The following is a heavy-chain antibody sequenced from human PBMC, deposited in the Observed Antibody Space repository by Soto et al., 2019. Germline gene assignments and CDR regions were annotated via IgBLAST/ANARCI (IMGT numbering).Heavy chain of an antibody. J-gene: IGHJ6*02. CDR3: ATGPPAGFHTWSYYGMDV. V-gene: IGHV4-34*01. Sequence: SETLSLTCAVYGGSFSGYYWSWIRQPPGKGLEWIGEINHSGSTNYNPSLKSRVTISVDTSKNQFSLKLSSVTAADTAVYYWATGPPAGFHTWSYYGMDVWGQGTTVTVSS. D-gene: IGHD3-3*01. CDR2: INHSGST. CDR1: GGSFSGYY.